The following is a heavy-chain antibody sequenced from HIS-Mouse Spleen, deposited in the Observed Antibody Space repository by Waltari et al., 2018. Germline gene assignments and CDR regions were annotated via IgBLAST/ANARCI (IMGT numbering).Heavy chain of an antibody. CDR1: GGSFSGYY. Sequence: QVQLQQWGAGLLKPSETLSLTCAVYGGSFSGYYWSWIRQPPGKGLEWIGEINHSGSTNYNPSLKSRVTISVDTSKNQFSLKLSSVTAADTAVYYCATGRSPATVTIGYYFDYWGQGTLVTVSS. D-gene: IGHD4-17*01. V-gene: IGHV4-34*01. CDR3: ATGRSPATVTIGYYFDY. CDR2: INHSGST. J-gene: IGHJ4*02.